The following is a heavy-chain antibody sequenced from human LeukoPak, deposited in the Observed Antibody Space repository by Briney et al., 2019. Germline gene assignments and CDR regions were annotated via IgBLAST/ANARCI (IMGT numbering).Heavy chain of an antibody. Sequence: GGSLRLSCAASGFTFSSYWMSWVRQAPGKGLEWVANIKQDGSEKYYVDSVKGRFTISRDNAKNSLYLQMNSLRAEDPAVYYCAREPPSYSSGWYYFDYWGQGTLVTVSS. CDR1: GFTFSSYW. CDR2: IKQDGSEK. V-gene: IGHV3-7*01. D-gene: IGHD6-19*01. CDR3: AREPPSYSSGWYYFDY. J-gene: IGHJ4*02.